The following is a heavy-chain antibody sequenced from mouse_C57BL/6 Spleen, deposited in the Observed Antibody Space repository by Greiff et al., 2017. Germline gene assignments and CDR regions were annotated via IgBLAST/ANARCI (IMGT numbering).Heavy chain of an antibody. Sequence: VQLQESGPELVKPGASVKISCKASGYAFSSSWMNWVKQRPGKGLEWIGRIYPGDGDTNYNGKFKGKATLTADKSSSTAYMQLCSLTSEDSAVYCGARWGDWRFAYWGQGTLVTVSA. J-gene: IGHJ3*01. D-gene: IGHD3-3*01. CDR2: IYPGDGDT. CDR3: ARWGDWRFAY. V-gene: IGHV1-82*01. CDR1: GYAFSSSW.